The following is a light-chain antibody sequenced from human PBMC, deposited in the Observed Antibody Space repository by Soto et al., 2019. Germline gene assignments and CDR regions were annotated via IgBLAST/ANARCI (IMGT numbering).Light chain of an antibody. CDR1: SSNIGNNA. V-gene: IGLV1-36*01. CDR2: YDD. J-gene: IGLJ2*01. Sequence: QSVLTQPPSVSDAPRQRVTISCSGSSSNIGNNAVNWYQQLPGKAPKLLIYYDDLLPSGVSDRFSGSKSGTSASLAISGLQSEDEADYYCAAWDDSLNGVVFGGGTKLTAL. CDR3: AAWDDSLNGVV.